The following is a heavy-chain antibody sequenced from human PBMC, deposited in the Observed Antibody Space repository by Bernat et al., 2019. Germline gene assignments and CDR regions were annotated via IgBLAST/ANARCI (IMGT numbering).Heavy chain of an antibody. J-gene: IGHJ3*02. V-gene: IGHV3-48*01. Sequence: EVQLVESGGGLVQPGGSLRLSCAASGFTFSSYSMNWVRQAPGKGLGWVSYISSSSSTKYYADSVKGRFTISRDNAKNSLYLQMNSLRAEDTAVYYCARDYHISGYYRVAFDIWGQGTIVTVSS. D-gene: IGHD3-22*01. CDR2: ISSSSSTK. CDR3: ARDYHISGYYRVAFDI. CDR1: GFTFSSYS.